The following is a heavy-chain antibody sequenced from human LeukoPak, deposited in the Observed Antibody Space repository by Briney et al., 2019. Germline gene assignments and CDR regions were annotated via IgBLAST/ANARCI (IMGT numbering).Heavy chain of an antibody. Sequence: PSETLSLTCTVSGGSISSSSYYWGWIRQPPGKGLELIGSIYYSGSTYYNPSLKSRVTISVDTSKNQFSLKLSSVTAAETAVYYCARDIVVVVAAYNWFDPWGQGTLVTVSS. CDR3: ARDIVVVVAAYNWFDP. CDR2: IYYSGST. CDR1: GGSISSSSYY. J-gene: IGHJ5*02. D-gene: IGHD2-15*01. V-gene: IGHV4-39*07.